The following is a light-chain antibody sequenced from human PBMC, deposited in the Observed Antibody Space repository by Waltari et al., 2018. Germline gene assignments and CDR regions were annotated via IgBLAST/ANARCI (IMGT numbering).Light chain of an antibody. Sequence: QSALTQPASVSGSPGQSITISCTGTSSDVGGYNYVSWYQQHPGKAPKLMIYDVSNRPSGGSNRISGSKSGNAASLTVSGLQAEDEADYYCSSYTSSSTPWVFGTGTKVTVL. V-gene: IGLV2-14*03. J-gene: IGLJ1*01. CDR1: SSDVGGYNY. CDR3: SSYTSSSTPWV. CDR2: DVS.